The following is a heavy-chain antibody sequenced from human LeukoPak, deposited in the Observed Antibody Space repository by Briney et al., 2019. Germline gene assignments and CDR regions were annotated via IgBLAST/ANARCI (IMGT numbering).Heavy chain of an antibody. D-gene: IGHD6-13*01. V-gene: IGHV3-30*02. Sequence: GGSLRLSCAASGFTFSSYGMHWVRQTPGKGLEWVAFIRYDGSNKYYADSVKGRFTISRDNSKNTLYLQMNSLRAEDTAVYYCAREGGSSWSPYYYYYMDVWGKGTTVTVSS. J-gene: IGHJ6*03. CDR2: IRYDGSNK. CDR1: GFTFSSYG. CDR3: AREGGSSWSPYYYYYMDV.